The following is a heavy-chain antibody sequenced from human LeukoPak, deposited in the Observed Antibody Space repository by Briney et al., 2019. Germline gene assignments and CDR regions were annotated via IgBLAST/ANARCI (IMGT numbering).Heavy chain of an antibody. CDR1: GYTFTGYY. CDR3: ARDPMVRGIYNWFDP. Sequence: ASVKVSCKASGYTFTGYYIHWVRQAPGQGLEWLGWINPNSGGTNYAQKFQGRVTTTTDTSISTAYMELSRLRSDDTAVYYCARDPMVRGIYNWFDPWGQGTLVTVSS. J-gene: IGHJ5*02. V-gene: IGHV1-2*02. D-gene: IGHD3-10*01. CDR2: INPNSGGT.